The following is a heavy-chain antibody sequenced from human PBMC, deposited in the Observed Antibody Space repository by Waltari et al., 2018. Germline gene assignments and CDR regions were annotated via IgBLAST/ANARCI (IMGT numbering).Heavy chain of an antibody. V-gene: IGHV3-30*02. CDR2: IRYDGSNK. J-gene: IGHJ4*02. Sequence: QVQLVESGGGVVQPGGSLRLSCAASGFTFSSSGMHWVRQAPGKGLEWVAFIRYDGSNKYYADSVKGRFTISRDNSKNTLYLQMNSLRAEDTAVYYCAKDSATILYYFDYWGQGTLVTVSS. D-gene: IGHD5-12*01. CDR3: AKDSATILYYFDY. CDR1: GFTFSSSG.